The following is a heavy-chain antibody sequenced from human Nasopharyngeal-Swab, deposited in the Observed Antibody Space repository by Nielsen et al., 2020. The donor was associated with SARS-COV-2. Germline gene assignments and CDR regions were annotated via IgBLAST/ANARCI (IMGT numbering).Heavy chain of an antibody. CDR2: ISAYNGNT. V-gene: IGHV1-18*01. CDR1: GYTFTSYG. CDR3: ARSLVVVPAADNIAWFDP. D-gene: IGHD2-2*01. Sequence: ASVKVSCKASGYTFTSYGISWVRQAPGQGLEWMGRISAYNGNTNYAQKLQGRVTMTTDTSTSTAYMELRSLRSDDTAVYYCARSLVVVPAADNIAWFDPWGQGTLVTVSS. J-gene: IGHJ5*02.